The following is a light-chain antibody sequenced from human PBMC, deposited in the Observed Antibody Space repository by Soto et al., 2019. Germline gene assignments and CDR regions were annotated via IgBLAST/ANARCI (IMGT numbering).Light chain of an antibody. J-gene: IGLJ2*01. V-gene: IGLV2-14*01. CDR3: SSRTVTLTVV. CDR1: SNDVGGNNL. CDR2: EVT. Sequence: QSALTQPASVSGSPGQSITISCTGTSNDVGGNNLVSWYQQYPGKAPKLIISEVTNRHSGVSNRFSGSKSGNTASLSISGLQAEDEADYYCSSRTVTLTVVFGGGTQLTVL.